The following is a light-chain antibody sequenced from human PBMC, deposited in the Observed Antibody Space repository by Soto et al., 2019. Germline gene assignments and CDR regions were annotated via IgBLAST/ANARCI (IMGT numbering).Light chain of an antibody. CDR2: EVS. CDR1: TSDVGGFNY. V-gene: IGLV2-14*01. Sequence: QSALAQPASVSGSPGQSITISCTGTTSDVGGFNYVSWYQQHPSKAPKLMIYEVSSRPSGVSNRFSGSKSGNTASLTISGLQAEDEADYYCSSYTSTSTLYVFGTGTKATVL. CDR3: SSYTSTSTLYV. J-gene: IGLJ1*01.